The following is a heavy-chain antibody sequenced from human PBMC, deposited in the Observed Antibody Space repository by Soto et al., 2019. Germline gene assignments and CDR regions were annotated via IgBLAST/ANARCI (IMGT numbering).Heavy chain of an antibody. D-gene: IGHD2-2*01. CDR1: GDSINNRSYS. V-gene: IGHV4-39*01. J-gene: IGHJ5*01. CDR2: IYYTGST. CDR3: ARHHHLPAADRNRWFDA. Sequence: QLQLQASGPGLVKPAETLSLSCTVSGDSINNRSYSWGWIRRPAGKGLEWIGSIYYTGSTNYNPSLKSRVTMSVDTSKSRFSLSLSSVTAADTALYYCARHHHLPAADRNRWFDAWGPGTLVTVSS.